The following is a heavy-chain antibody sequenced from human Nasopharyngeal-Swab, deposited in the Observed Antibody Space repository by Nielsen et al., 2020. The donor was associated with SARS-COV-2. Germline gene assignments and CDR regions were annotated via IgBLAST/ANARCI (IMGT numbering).Heavy chain of an antibody. Sequence: SETLSLTCTVSGGSISSGGYYWSWIRQHPGKGLEWIGYIYYSGSTYYNPSLKSRVTISVDTSKNQFSLKLSPVTAADTAVYYCARERPLNYYDSSGFDDFDYWGQGTLVTVSS. J-gene: IGHJ4*02. CDR2: IYYSGST. D-gene: IGHD3-22*01. CDR3: ARERPLNYYDSSGFDDFDY. V-gene: IGHV4-31*03. CDR1: GGSISSGGYY.